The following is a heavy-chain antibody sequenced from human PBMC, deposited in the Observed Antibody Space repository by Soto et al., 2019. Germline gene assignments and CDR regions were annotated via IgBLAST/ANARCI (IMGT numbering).Heavy chain of an antibody. CDR1: GGSISSYY. Sequence: PSETLSLTCTVSGGSISSYYWSWIRQPPGKGLEWIGYIYYSGSTNYNPSLKSRVTTSVDTSKNQFSLKLSSVTAADTAVYYCARDRTTGTTTYFDYWGQGTLVTVSS. V-gene: IGHV4-59*01. D-gene: IGHD1-1*01. CDR2: IYYSGST. CDR3: ARDRTTGTTTYFDY. J-gene: IGHJ4*02.